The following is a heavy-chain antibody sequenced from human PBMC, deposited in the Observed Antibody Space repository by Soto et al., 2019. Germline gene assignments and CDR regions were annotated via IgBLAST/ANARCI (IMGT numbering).Heavy chain of an antibody. J-gene: IGHJ6*02. CDR3: AKTRHVGAAAVPTGYYYYGMDV. CDR2: ISYDGSNK. D-gene: IGHD6-13*01. Sequence: PGGSLRLSCAASGFTFSSYGMHWVRQAPGKGLEWVAVISYDGSNKYYADSVKGRFTISRDNSKNTLYLQMNSLRAEDTAVYYCAKTRHVGAAAVPTGYYYYGMDVWGQGTTVTVSS. CDR1: GFTFSSYG. V-gene: IGHV3-30*18.